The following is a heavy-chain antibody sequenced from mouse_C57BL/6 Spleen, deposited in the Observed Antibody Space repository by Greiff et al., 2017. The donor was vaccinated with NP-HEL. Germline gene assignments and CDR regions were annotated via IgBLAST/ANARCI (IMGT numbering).Heavy chain of an antibody. D-gene: IGHD3-2*02. Sequence: QVQLQQPGAELVMPGASVKLSCKASGYTFTSYWMHWVKQRPGQGLEWIGEIDPSDSYTNYNQKFKGKSTLTVDKSSSTAYMQLSSLTSEDSAVYYCARKRVDSSGFYFDYWGQGTTLTVSS. J-gene: IGHJ2*01. CDR1: GYTFTSYW. CDR3: ARKRVDSSGFYFDY. V-gene: IGHV1-69*01. CDR2: IDPSDSYT.